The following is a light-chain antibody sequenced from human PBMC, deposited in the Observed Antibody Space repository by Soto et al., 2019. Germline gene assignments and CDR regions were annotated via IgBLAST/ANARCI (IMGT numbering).Light chain of an antibody. Sequence: EIVLTQSPGTLSFSPGERATLSCRASQSVSGTYLAWYQQKPGQAPRLLIYGASSRATGIPDRFSGSGSGTDFTLTISRLEPEDFTVYYCQQYGSSPTTFGPGTKVDIK. V-gene: IGKV3-20*01. CDR2: GAS. CDR3: QQYGSSPTT. J-gene: IGKJ3*01. CDR1: QSVSGTY.